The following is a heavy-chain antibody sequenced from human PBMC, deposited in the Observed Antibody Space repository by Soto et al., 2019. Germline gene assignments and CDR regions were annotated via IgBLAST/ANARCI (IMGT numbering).Heavy chain of an antibody. CDR2: IYYSGRA. CDR1: GGSISISCNY. Sequence: TESLSLTCTVSGGSISISCNYWGWIRQPPGKGLEWIGSIYYSGRAYYNPSLKSRVTISVDTSKNQFSLKLSSVTAADTSVYYCAGAWSGYYVFDYWGQGTLVTVSS. J-gene: IGHJ4*02. CDR3: AGAWSGYYVFDY. D-gene: IGHD3-3*01. V-gene: IGHV4-39*01.